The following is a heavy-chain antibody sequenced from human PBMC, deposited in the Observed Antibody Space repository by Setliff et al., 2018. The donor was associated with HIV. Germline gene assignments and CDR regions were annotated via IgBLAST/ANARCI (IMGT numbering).Heavy chain of an antibody. CDR3: AKDWRHGYDLNFDY. CDR1: GFNVSNKY. D-gene: IGHD5-12*01. J-gene: IGHJ4*02. V-gene: IGHV3-23*01. Sequence: PGGSLRLSCAASGFNVSNKYMSWVRQAPGKGLGWVSDISGGGGSTYYADSVKGRFTISRDNSKNTLYLQMNSLRVEDTAVYYCAKDWRHGYDLNFDYWGQGTLVTVSS. CDR2: ISGGGGST.